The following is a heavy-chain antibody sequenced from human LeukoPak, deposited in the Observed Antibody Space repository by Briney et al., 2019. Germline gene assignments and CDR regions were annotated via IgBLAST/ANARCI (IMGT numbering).Heavy chain of an antibody. V-gene: IGHV3-7*01. CDR2: IKRDGSDK. Sequence: AGGSLRLSCAASGFTLSSFWMSWVRQAPGKGLEWVANIKRDGSDKNYVDPVKGRFTISRDNAKNSLYLDMSSLRVDDTAVYYCAREHKKTAMVTRDGFDIWGQGTMVTVSS. CDR1: GFTLSSFW. CDR3: AREHKKTAMVTRDGFDI. D-gene: IGHD2-2*01. J-gene: IGHJ3*02.